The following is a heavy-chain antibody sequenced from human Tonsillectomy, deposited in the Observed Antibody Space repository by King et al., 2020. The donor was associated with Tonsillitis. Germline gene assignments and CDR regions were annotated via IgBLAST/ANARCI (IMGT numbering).Heavy chain of an antibody. J-gene: IGHJ5*02. Sequence: VQLVESGGGLVQPGRSLRLSCTASGFTFGDYAMGWFRQAPGKGLEWVGFIRSKAYGGTTQYAASVKGRFTISRDDSKSIAYLQRNSPKTEDTAVYYCTRDQSYDSTGYYYVGDLPSWFDPWGQGTLVTVSS. V-gene: IGHV3-49*03. CDR1: GFTFGDYA. D-gene: IGHD3-22*01. CDR3: TRDQSYDSTGYYYVGDLPSWFDP. CDR2: IRSKAYGGTT.